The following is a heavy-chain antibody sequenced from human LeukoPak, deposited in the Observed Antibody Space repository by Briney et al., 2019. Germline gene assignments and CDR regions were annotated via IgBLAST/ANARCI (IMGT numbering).Heavy chain of an antibody. J-gene: IGHJ5*02. V-gene: IGHV4-59*12. CDR2: IYYSGST. Sequence: SETLSLTCTVSGGSISSYYWSWIRQPPGKGLEWIGYIYYSGSTNYNPSLKSRVTISVDTSKNQFSLKLISVTAADTAVYYCARRGANYYGSGFNWSDPWGQGTLVTVSS. CDR1: GGSISSYY. CDR3: ARRGANYYGSGFNWSDP. D-gene: IGHD3-10*01.